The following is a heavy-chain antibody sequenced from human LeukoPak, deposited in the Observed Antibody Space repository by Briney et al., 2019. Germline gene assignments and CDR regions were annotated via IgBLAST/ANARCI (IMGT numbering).Heavy chain of an antibody. CDR3: ARHPPPITIFGVVIRNWYFDL. V-gene: IGHV4-59*01. D-gene: IGHD3-3*01. J-gene: IGHJ2*01. CDR2: IYYSGST. Sequence: SETLSLTCTVSGGSISSYYWSWIRQPPGKGLEWIGYIYYSGSTNYNPSLKSRVTISVDTSKNQFSLKLSSVTAADTAVYYCARHPPPITIFGVVIRNWYFDLWGRGTLVTVSS. CDR1: GGSISSYY.